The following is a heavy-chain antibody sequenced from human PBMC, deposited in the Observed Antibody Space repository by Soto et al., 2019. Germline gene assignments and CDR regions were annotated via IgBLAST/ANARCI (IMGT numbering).Heavy chain of an antibody. CDR3: ARDYDFWSGSSYYGMDF. V-gene: IGHV3-30*03. J-gene: IGHJ6*02. CDR2: ISYDGSNK. D-gene: IGHD3-3*01. Sequence: QVQLVEAGGGVVQPGRSLRLSCAASGFTFSSYGMHWVRQAPGKGLEWVAVISYDGSNKYYADSVKGRFTISRDNSKNTLYLQMSSLRGEDTAVYYCARDYDFWSGSSYYGMDFWGQGTTVSVSS. CDR1: GFTFSSYG.